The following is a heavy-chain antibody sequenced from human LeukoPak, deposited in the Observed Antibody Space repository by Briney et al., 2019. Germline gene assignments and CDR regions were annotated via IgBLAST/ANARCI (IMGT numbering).Heavy chain of an antibody. Sequence: GGSLRLSCAASGFTFSSYSMNWVRQVPGKGLEWVSSISSSSSYIYYADSVKGRFTISRDNAKNSLYLQMNSLRAEDTAVYYCARGTGVVGATKAFDYWGQGTLVTVSS. D-gene: IGHD1-26*01. V-gene: IGHV3-21*01. CDR2: ISSSSSYI. CDR3: ARGTGVVGATKAFDY. J-gene: IGHJ4*02. CDR1: GFTFSSYS.